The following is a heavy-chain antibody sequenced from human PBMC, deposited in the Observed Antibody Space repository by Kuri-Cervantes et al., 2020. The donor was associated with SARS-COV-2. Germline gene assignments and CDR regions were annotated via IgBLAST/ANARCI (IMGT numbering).Heavy chain of an antibody. D-gene: IGHD5-12*01. CDR3: ARDGSQGGHDAFDI. Sequence: ASVKVSCKASGYTFTGYYMHWVRQAPGQGLEWMGWINPNSGGTSYAQKFQGRVTMTRDTSTSTVYMELSSLRSEDTAVYYCARDGSQGGHDAFDIWGQGTMVTVSS. CDR2: INPNSGGT. V-gene: IGHV1-2*02. CDR1: GYTFTGYY. J-gene: IGHJ3*02.